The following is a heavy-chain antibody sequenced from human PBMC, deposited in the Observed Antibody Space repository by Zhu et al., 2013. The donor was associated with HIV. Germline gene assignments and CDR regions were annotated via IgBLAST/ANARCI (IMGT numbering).Heavy chain of an antibody. Sequence: QVQLVQSGAEVKKPGASVKVSCKASGYTFTDYYMHWVRQAPGQGLEWMGWINPNSGGTNYAQKFQGRVTMSRDTSISTAYMELSRLRSDDTAVYYCAREYTSSWYYFDYWGQGTLVTVSS. CDR1: GYTFTDYY. D-gene: IGHD6-13*01. J-gene: IGHJ4*02. CDR3: AREYTSSWYYFDY. V-gene: IGHV1-2*02. CDR2: INPNSGGT.